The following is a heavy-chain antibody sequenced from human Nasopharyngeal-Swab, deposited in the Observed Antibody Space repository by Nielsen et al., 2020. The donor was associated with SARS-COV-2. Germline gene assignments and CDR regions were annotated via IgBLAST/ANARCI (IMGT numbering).Heavy chain of an antibody. J-gene: IGHJ4*02. Sequence: WIRQPPGKALEWLALIYWNDDKRYSPSLNSRLTITKDTSKNQVVLTLTDMDPVDTATYYCAHTGYCISGGCYYYYDYWGPGTLVTVSS. D-gene: IGHD2-2*01. V-gene: IGHV2-5*01. CDR2: IYWNDDK. CDR3: AHTGYCISGGCYYYYDY.